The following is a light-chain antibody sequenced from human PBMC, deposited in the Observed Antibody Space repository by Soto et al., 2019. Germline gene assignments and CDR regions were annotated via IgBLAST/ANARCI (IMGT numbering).Light chain of an antibody. Sequence: QSVLTQPASVSGCPGQSITISCTGTSSDVGGYNYVSWYQHHPGKAPKLMIYDVSDRPSGVSNRFSGSKSGNTASLTISGFQAEDEAEYYCSSYTSSSSYVFGTGTKVTVL. CDR3: SSYTSSSSYV. V-gene: IGLV2-14*03. CDR1: SSDVGGYNY. CDR2: DVS. J-gene: IGLJ1*01.